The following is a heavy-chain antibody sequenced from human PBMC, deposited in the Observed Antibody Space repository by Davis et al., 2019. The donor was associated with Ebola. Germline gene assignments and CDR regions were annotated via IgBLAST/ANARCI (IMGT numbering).Heavy chain of an antibody. J-gene: IGHJ5*02. CDR1: GYTFTNYG. V-gene: IGHV1-18*04. D-gene: IGHD1-1*01. CDR2: INPHNGNT. Sequence: ASVKVSCKASGYTFTNYGITWVRQAPGQGLEWMGWINPHNGNTNYAQNAQGRVTMTTDTSTSTAYMEVGSLRSDDPAVYYCARAQFPTTSDLWGQGTLVTVSS. CDR3: ARAQFPTTSDL.